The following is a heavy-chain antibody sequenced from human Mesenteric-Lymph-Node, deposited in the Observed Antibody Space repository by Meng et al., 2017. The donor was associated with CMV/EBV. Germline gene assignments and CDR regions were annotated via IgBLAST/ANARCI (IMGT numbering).Heavy chain of an antibody. V-gene: IGHV3-21*01. CDR1: GFTFSSYS. D-gene: IGHD5-24*01. Sequence: GGSLRLSCAVSGFTFSSYSMNWVRQAPGKGLEWVSAISSSGSHIYYADSVKGRFTISRDNAKNSLYLQMNSLRAEDTAVYYCARGGATGGRYFDLWGRGTLVTVSS. J-gene: IGHJ2*01. CDR3: ARGGATGGRYFDL. CDR2: ISSSGSHI.